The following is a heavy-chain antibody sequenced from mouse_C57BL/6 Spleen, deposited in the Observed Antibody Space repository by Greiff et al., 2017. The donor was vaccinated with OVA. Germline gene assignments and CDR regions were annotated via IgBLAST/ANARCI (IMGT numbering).Heavy chain of an antibody. V-gene: IGHV6-6*01. D-gene: IGHD2-14*01. CDR3: TPTYYRAPY. CDR2: IRNKANNHAT. J-gene: IGHJ3*01. Sequence: EVHLVESGGGLVQPGGSMKLSCAASGFTFSDAWMDWVRQSPEKGLEWVAEIRNKANNHATYYAESVKGRFTISKDESKRWVYMHMNSLSAEDTGIEYCTPTYYRAPYGGQGTLVTVSA. CDR1: GFTFSDAW.